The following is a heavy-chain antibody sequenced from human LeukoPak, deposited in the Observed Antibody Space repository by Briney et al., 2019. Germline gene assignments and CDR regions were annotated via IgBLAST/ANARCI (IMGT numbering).Heavy chain of an antibody. CDR1: GYTFTGYY. V-gene: IGHV1-2*04. J-gene: IGHJ4*02. CDR3: ARGPPAYSSSWYYFDY. Sequence: ASVKVSCKASGYTFTGYYMHWVRQAPGQGLEWMGWINPNSGGTTYAQKFQGWVTMTRDTSISTAYMELSRLRSDDTAVYYCARGPPAYSSSWYYFDYWGQGTLVTVSS. D-gene: IGHD6-13*01. CDR2: INPNSGGT.